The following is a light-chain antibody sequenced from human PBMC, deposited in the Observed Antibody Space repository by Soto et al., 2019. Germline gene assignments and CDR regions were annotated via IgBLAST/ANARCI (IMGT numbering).Light chain of an antibody. J-gene: IGKJ1*01. CDR3: QQDGSSPT. CDR1: QSVSSSY. V-gene: IGKV3-20*01. Sequence: EIVLTQSPGTLSLSPGERATLSCRASQSVSSSYLAWYQQKPGQAPRLLIYGASSRATGIPDRFSGSGSGTDFALTLSRLEPEDFAVYYCQQDGSSPTFGQGTKVEIK. CDR2: GAS.